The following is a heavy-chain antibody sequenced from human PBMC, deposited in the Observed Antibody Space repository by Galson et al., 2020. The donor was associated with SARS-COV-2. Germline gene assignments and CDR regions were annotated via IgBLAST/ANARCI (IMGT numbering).Heavy chain of an antibody. V-gene: IGHV3-7*03. CDR1: GFTFSSNW. Sequence: TGGSLRLSCAASGFTFSSNWMSWVRQAPGKGLEWVANIKQDGSEKYYVDSVKGRFTISRDNAKNSLYLQMNSLRAEDTAVYYCARDQVGDFWSGQHYFDYWGQGTLVTVSS. CDR3: ARDQVGDFWSGQHYFDY. J-gene: IGHJ4*02. D-gene: IGHD3-3*01. CDR2: IKQDGSEK.